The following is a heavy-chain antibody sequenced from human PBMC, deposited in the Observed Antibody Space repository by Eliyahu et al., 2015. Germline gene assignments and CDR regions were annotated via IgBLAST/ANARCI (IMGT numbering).Heavy chain of an antibody. CDR2: ISGSGGST. D-gene: IGHD3-22*01. CDR3: AKGPGVYDSSGYYWGGGYYYYYYMDV. V-gene: IGHV3-23*01. Sequence: EVQLLESGGGLVQPGGSLRLSCAXSGFTFXSXXMXWXXPXPXKGLEWVSAISGSGGSTYYADSVKGRFTISRDNSKNTLYLQMNSLRAEDTAVYYCAKGPGVYDSSGYYWGGGYYYYYYMDVWGKGTTVTVSS. CDR1: GFTFXSXX. J-gene: IGHJ6*03.